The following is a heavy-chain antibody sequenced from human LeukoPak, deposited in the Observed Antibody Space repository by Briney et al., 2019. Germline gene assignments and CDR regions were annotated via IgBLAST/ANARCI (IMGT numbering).Heavy chain of an antibody. Sequence: ASVKVSCKASGYTFTSYYMHWVRQAPGQGLEWMGIINPSGGSTSYAQKFQGRVTMTRDMSTSTVYMELSSLRSEDTAVYYCARDQGYCSGGSCHSGAFDIWGQGTMVTVSS. CDR1: GYTFTSYY. CDR2: INPSGGST. D-gene: IGHD2-15*01. V-gene: IGHV1-46*01. J-gene: IGHJ3*02. CDR3: ARDQGYCSGGSCHSGAFDI.